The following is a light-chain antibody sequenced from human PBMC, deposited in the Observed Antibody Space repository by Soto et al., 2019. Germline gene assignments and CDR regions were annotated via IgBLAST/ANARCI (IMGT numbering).Light chain of an antibody. Sequence: DIQMTQFPSTLSAYVGARVPITCRARQSISSWLAWYQQKPGKAPKLLIYKASTLETGVPSRFSGSGSGTEFTLSISSLQPDDFGTYYCQEYNAYSMTFGQGTKVDIK. CDR3: QEYNAYSMT. CDR1: QSISSW. V-gene: IGKV1-5*03. J-gene: IGKJ1*01. CDR2: KAS.